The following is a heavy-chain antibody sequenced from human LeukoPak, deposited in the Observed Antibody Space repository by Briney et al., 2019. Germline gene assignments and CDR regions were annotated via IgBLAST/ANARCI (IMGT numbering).Heavy chain of an antibody. D-gene: IGHD6-13*01. CDR3: TKALLFDSTWYGDY. J-gene: IGHJ4*02. CDR1: GFIFSNYG. V-gene: IGHV3-30*02. Sequence: GGSLRVSCAASGFIFSNYGMHWVRQAPGQGLEWVAFIRYDGSNKYYADSVKGRFTTSRDNSKNTLYLQMNSLRAEDTAVYYCTKALLFDSTWYGDYWGQGTLVTVSS. CDR2: IRYDGSNK.